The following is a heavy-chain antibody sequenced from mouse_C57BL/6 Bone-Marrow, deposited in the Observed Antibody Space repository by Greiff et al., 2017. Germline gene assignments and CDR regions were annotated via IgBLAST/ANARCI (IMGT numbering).Heavy chain of an antibody. D-gene: IGHD2-3*01. CDR1: GYTFTSYW. Sequence: QVQLQQPGAELVMPGASVKLSCKASGYTFTSYWMHWVKQRPGQGLEWIGEIDPSDSYTNYNQKFKGKSTLTVDKSSSTAYMQLSSLTSEDSAVYYCARRGYDGYYHFAYWGQGTLVTVSA. V-gene: IGHV1-69*01. J-gene: IGHJ3*01. CDR2: IDPSDSYT. CDR3: ARRGYDGYYHFAY.